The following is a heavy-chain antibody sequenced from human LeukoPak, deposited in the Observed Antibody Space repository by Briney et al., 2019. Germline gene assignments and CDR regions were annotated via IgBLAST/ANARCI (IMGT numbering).Heavy chain of an antibody. CDR3: ATSNFLDY. J-gene: IGHJ4*02. V-gene: IGHV4-39*01. CDR2: IYYSGST. D-gene: IGHD4-11*01. Sequence: PSETLSLTCTVSGGSISSSSYYWGWIRQPPGKGLEWIGSIYYSGSTYYNPSLKSRVTISVDTSKNQFSLKLSSVTAADTAVYYCATSNFLDYWGQGTLVTVSS. CDR1: GGSISSSSYY.